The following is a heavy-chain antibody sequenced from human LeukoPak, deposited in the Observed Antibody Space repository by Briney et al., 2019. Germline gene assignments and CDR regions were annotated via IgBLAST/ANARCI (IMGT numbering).Heavy chain of an antibody. V-gene: IGHV5-51*01. Sequence: GESLKISCKGSGYSFTSYWIGWVRQMPGKGLEWMGIIYPGDSDTRYSPSFQGQVTISADKSISTAYLQWSSLKASDTAMYYCARHGAAPRDYYYMDVWGKGTTVTVSS. D-gene: IGHD3-16*01. CDR3: ARHGAAPRDYYYMDV. J-gene: IGHJ6*03. CDR2: IYPGDSDT. CDR1: GYSFTSYW.